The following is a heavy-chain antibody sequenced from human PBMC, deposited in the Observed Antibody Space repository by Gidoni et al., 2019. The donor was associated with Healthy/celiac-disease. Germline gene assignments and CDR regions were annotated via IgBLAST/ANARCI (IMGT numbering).Heavy chain of an antibody. V-gene: IGHV4-61*02. CDR1: GGSISSGSYY. Sequence: QVQLQESRPALVKPSQTLSLTCTLSGGSISSGSYYWNWIRQPARKGLEWIGRIYTSGSTNYNTTIKRRDTISVDTSKNQFSMKLSYVTAADTAVEYCARDSWFLERYAGFDPWGQGTLVTVSS. D-gene: IGHD3-3*01. CDR3: ARDSWFLERYAGFDP. CDR2: IYTSGST. J-gene: IGHJ5*02.